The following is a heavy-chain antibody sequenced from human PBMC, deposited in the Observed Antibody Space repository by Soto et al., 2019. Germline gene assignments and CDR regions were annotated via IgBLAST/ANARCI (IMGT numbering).Heavy chain of an antibody. V-gene: IGHV3-48*02. D-gene: IGHD1-26*01. J-gene: IGHJ4*02. CDR1: GFSFTAYS. CDR3: ARDKEWALDH. CDR2: ISYSTTSK. Sequence: EVQLVESGGGLVQPGGSLRLSCAASGFSFTAYSLNWVRQAPGKGLEWLSYISYSTTSKYYADSVKGRFTISRDNAKNLVYLQMNSLRDEDTAVYYCARDKEWALDHWGQGILVAVSS.